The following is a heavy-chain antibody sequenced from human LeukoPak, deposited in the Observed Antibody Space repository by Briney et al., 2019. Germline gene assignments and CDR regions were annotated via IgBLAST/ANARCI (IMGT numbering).Heavy chain of an antibody. CDR2: ISWNSGSI. J-gene: IGHJ5*02. V-gene: IGHV3-9*01. Sequence: PGRSLRLSCAASGFTLDDYAMHWVRQAPGKGLEWVSGISWNSGSIGYADSVKGRFTISRDNAKNSLYLQMNSLRAEDTALYYCAKGQWLVLDWFDPWGQGTLVTVSS. CDR3: AKGQWLVLDWFDP. CDR1: GFTLDDYA. D-gene: IGHD6-19*01.